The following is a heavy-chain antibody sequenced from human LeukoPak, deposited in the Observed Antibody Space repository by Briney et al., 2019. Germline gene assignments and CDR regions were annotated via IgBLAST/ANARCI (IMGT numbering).Heavy chain of an antibody. D-gene: IGHD6-13*01. CDR3: ARVSIKGFLRGTATTSYYFDY. J-gene: IGHJ4*02. Sequence: KTSETLSLTCTVSGGSISSGGYYWSWIRQHPGKGLEWIGYIYYSGSTYYNPSLKSRVTISVDTSKNQFSLKLSSVTAADTAVYYCARVSIKGFLRGTATTSYYFDYWGQGTLVTVSS. CDR1: GGSISSGGYY. V-gene: IGHV4-31*03. CDR2: IYYSGST.